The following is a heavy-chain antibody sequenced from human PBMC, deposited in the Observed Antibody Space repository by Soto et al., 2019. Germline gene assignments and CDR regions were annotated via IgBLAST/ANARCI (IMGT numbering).Heavy chain of an antibody. CDR2: IKEDGSVK. V-gene: IGHV3-7*01. D-gene: IGHD3-10*01. CDR1: GVSLRSDG. CDR3: GTDRWGGAFDM. J-gene: IGHJ3*02. Sequence: EVQVVESGGGVVKPGWSLRLSCAAIGVSLRSDGMAWVRQIPGKGLEFVANIKEDGSVKNYVDSVKGRFSISRDNDKNSLYLQMTSLRAEDTAVYDCGTDRWGGAFDMWGQGTTVTVSS.